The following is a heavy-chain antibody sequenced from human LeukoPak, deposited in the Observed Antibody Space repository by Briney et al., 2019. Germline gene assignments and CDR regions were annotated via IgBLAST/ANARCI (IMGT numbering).Heavy chain of an antibody. D-gene: IGHD3-16*02. CDR2: ISSSGSTI. Sequence: GGSLRLSCAASGFTFSDYFMSWIRQAPGKGLERVSYISSSGSTIYYSDSVKGRFTISRDNAKNSLYLLMNSLRSEDTAVYYCAAAPQTHRYLGYWGQGTLVTVSS. J-gene: IGHJ4*02. CDR1: GFTFSDYF. V-gene: IGHV3-11*04. CDR3: AAAPQTHRYLGY.